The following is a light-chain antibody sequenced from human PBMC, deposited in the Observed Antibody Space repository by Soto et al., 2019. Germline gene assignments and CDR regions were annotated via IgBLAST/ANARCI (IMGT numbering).Light chain of an antibody. CDR2: GAS. J-gene: IGKJ1*01. CDR3: QKYGSFWT. V-gene: IGKV3-20*01. CDR1: QNVSTNL. Sequence: TVSTQSPGTLSLSPGESATLSFRASQNVSTNLLVWYQQHPGQAPRLLIYGASSRATGIPDRFSGSGSGTDFTLTIRRLEPDDFAVHYCQKYGSFWTFGQGTKVDIK.